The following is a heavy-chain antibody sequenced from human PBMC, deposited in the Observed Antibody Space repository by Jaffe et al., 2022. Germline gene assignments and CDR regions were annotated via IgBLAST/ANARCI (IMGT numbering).Heavy chain of an antibody. D-gene: IGHD6-19*01. V-gene: IGHV3-23*01. CDR2: ISGSGGST. CDR3: AKEKAFRGIAVAGSLWARGYFDY. J-gene: IGHJ4*02. CDR1: GFTFSSYA. Sequence: EVQLLESGGGLVQPGGSLRLSCAASGFTFSSYAMSWVRQAPGKGLEWVSGISGSGGSTYYADSVKGRFTISRDNSKNMLYLQMNSLRAEDTAVYYCAKEKAFRGIAVAGSLWARGYFDYWGQGTLVTVSP.